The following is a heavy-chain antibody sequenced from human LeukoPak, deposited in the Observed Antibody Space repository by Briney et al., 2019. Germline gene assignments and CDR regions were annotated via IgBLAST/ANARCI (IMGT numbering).Heavy chain of an antibody. CDR2: IYHSGST. Sequence: PSETLSLTCAVSGGSISSSNWWSWVRQPPGEGLEWIGEIYHSGSTNYNPSLKSRVTISADKSKNQFSLKLSSVTAADTAVYYCARGGSYSDLWGRGTLVTVSS. D-gene: IGHD1-26*01. V-gene: IGHV4-4*02. CDR3: ARGGSYSDL. CDR1: GGSISSSNW. J-gene: IGHJ2*01.